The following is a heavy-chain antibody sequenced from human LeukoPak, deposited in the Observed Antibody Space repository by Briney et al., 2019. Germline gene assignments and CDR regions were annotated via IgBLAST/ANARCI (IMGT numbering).Heavy chain of an antibody. Sequence: GGSLRLSCAASGFTFSSYDMSWVRQAPGKGLEWVSAISGSGGNGGSTYYAGSVKGRFTISRDNSKNTLYLQMNSLRAEDTAIYYCAKVVCSSTSCYMFDYWGQGTLVTVSS. V-gene: IGHV3-23*01. D-gene: IGHD2-2*02. CDR1: GFTFSSYD. CDR3: AKVVCSSTSCYMFDY. J-gene: IGHJ4*02. CDR2: ISGSGGNGGST.